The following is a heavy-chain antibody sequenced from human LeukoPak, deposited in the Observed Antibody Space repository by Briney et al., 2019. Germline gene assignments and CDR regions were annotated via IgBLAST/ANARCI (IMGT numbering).Heavy chain of an antibody. D-gene: IGHD6-13*01. V-gene: IGHV4-4*07. Sequence: SETLSLTCAVSGGSISSYYWSWIRQPAGKGLDWIGRIYTSGSTNYNPSLKSRVTMSVDTSKNQFSLKLSSVTAADTAVYYCARDAYSSSWYNYYAFDIWGQGTMVTVSS. J-gene: IGHJ3*02. CDR2: IYTSGST. CDR1: GGSISSYY. CDR3: ARDAYSSSWYNYYAFDI.